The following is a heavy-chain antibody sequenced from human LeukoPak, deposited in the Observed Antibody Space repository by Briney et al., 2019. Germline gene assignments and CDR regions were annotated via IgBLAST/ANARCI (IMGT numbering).Heavy chain of an antibody. V-gene: IGHV3-74*01. Sequence: GGSLRLSCATSGFTLSSYSMHWVRQVLGKGLAWISRINNDGVSTSYADSVKGRFNISRDNAKNTLYLRMNSLRAEDTAIYYCARKPLAGGYGGTIDYWGQGTLVTVSS. J-gene: IGHJ4*02. CDR2: INNDGVST. CDR3: ARKPLAGGYGGTIDY. CDR1: GFTLSSYS. D-gene: IGHD5-12*01.